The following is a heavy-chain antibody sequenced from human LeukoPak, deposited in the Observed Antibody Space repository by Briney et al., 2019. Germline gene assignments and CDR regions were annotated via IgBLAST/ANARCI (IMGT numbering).Heavy chain of an antibody. V-gene: IGHV4-61*02. D-gene: IGHD1-20*01. J-gene: IGHJ4*02. CDR2: IYTSGST. Sequence: TLSLTCTVSGGPISSGSYYWSWIRQPAGKGLEWIGRIYTSGSTNYNPSLKSRVTISVDTSKNQFSLKLSSVTAADTAVYYCARGPTITRYNWAFDYWGQGTLVTVSS. CDR3: ARGPTITRYNWAFDY. CDR1: GGPISSGSYY.